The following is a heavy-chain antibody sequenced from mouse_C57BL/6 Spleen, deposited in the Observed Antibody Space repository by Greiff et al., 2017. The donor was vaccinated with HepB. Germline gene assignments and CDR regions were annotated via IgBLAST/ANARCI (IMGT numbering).Heavy chain of an antibody. D-gene: IGHD2-3*01. CDR1: GFTFSDYG. J-gene: IGHJ4*01. V-gene: IGHV5-17*01. CDR3: ARAWMGYAMDY. CDR2: ISSGSSTI. Sequence: EVQVVESGGGLVKPGGSLKLSCAASGFTFSDYGMHWVRQAPEKGLEWVAYISSGSSTIYYADTVKGRFTISRDNAKNTLFLQMTSLRSEDTAMYYCARAWMGYAMDYWGQGTSVTVSS.